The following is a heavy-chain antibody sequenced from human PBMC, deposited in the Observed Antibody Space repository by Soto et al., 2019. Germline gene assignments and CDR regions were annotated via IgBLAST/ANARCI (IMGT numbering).Heavy chain of an antibody. CDR3: ARGPPHHY. V-gene: IGHV4-59*12. CDR1: GGSISSYY. Sequence: PSETLSLTCTVSGGSISSYYWSWIRQPPGKGLEWIGYIYHSGSTYYNPSLKSRVTISVDRSKNQFSLTLSSVTAADTAVYYCARGPPHHYWGQGTLVTVSS. J-gene: IGHJ4*02. CDR2: IYHSGST.